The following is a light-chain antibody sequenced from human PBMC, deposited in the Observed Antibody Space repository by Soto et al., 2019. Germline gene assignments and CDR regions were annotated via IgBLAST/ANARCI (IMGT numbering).Light chain of an antibody. CDR2: AAS. J-gene: IGKJ1*01. CDR3: LQDYIYPWT. CDR1: QDIRTD. Sequence: AIQMTQSPSSLSAFVGDRVTITCRASQDIRTDLGWYQQKPGKAPKLLIYAASKLQSGVPSRFSGSGSGTDFTLTMSSLQPEDFVTYYCLQDYIYPWTFGQGTKVEIK. V-gene: IGKV1-6*01.